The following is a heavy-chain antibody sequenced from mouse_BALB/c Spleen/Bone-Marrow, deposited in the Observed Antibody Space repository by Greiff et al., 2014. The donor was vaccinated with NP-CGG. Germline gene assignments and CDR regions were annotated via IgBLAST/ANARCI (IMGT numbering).Heavy chain of an antibody. CDR3: ARYYYGSSLFDY. CDR1: GFNIKDTY. D-gene: IGHD1-1*01. V-gene: IGHV14-3*02. CDR2: IDPANGNT. J-gene: IGHJ2*01. Sequence: VQLQQSGAELVKPGASVKLSCTASGFNIKDTYMHLVKQRPEQGLEWIGRIDPANGNTKYDPKFQGKATITADTSSNAAYLQLSSLTSEDTAVYYCARYYYGSSLFDYWGQGTTLTVSS.